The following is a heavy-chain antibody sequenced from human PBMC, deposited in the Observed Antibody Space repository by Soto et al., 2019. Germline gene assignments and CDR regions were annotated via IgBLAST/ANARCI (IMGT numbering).Heavy chain of an antibody. Sequence: SETLSLTCTVSGGSISSYYWSWIRQPPGKGLEWIGYIYYSGSTNYNPSLKSRVTISVDTSKNQFSLKLSSVTAADTAVYYCARLYYDFWSGYHTAWFDPWGKGTLVTVSA. CDR2: IYYSGST. D-gene: IGHD3-3*01. J-gene: IGHJ5*02. CDR1: GGSISSYY. CDR3: ARLYYDFWSGYHTAWFDP. V-gene: IGHV4-59*08.